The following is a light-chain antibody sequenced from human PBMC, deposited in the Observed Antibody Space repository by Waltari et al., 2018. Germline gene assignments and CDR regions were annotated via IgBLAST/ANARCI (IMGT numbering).Light chain of an antibody. CDR2: DVS. CDR1: SSAVGASNY. J-gene: IGLJ2*01. Sequence: QSALTQPASVSGSPGQSITISCTGTSSAVGASNYVSWYQQHPGKAPKLMIFDVSNRPSGVSNRFSGSKSGNTASLTISGLQAEDEADYYCSSYISSSTLELFGGGTSLTVL. V-gene: IGLV2-14*03. CDR3: SSYISSSTLEL.